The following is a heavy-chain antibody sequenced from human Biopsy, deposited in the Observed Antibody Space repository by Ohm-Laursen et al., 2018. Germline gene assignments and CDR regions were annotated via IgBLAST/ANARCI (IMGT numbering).Heavy chain of an antibody. CDR1: GYSFTNYY. D-gene: IGHD1-20*01. CDR3: ARGPRGLVAITATAYYFDF. CDR2: INPNNDNT. V-gene: IGHV1-46*01. J-gene: IGHJ4*02. Sequence: GASVKVSCKLSGYSFTNYYLHWVRQAPGQGLQWMGRINPNNDNTVYAQQFQGRVTMTKDTSTSTVYMDLSSLTFDDSAVYYCARGPRGLVAITATAYYFDFWGQGNLVTVSS.